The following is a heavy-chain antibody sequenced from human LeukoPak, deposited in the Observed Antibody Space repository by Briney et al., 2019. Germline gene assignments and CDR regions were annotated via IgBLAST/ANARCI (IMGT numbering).Heavy chain of an antibody. CDR3: ARVQRGIAVALDY. Sequence: GGSLRLSCAASGFTFSSYGMNWVRQAPGKGLEWVSYISTTGSSIYYADSVKGRFTISRDNVKNLLYLQMNSLRAEDTAVYYCARVQRGIAVALDYWGQGTLATVSS. D-gene: IGHD6-19*01. CDR1: GFTFSSYG. J-gene: IGHJ4*02. CDR2: ISTTGSSI. V-gene: IGHV3-48*03.